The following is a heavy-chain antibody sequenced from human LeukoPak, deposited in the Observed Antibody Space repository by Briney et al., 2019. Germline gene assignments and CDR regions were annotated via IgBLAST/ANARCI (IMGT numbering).Heavy chain of an antibody. J-gene: IGHJ6*03. Sequence: PSETLSLTCTVSGGSIGSGSYYWSWIRQPAGKGLEWIGRIYTSGSTNYNPSLKSRVTISVDTSKNQFSLKLSSVTAADTAVYYCARAIIAVAGTCYMDVWGKGTTVTVSS. D-gene: IGHD6-19*01. CDR2: IYTSGST. CDR1: GGSIGSGSYY. CDR3: ARAIIAVAGTCYMDV. V-gene: IGHV4-61*02.